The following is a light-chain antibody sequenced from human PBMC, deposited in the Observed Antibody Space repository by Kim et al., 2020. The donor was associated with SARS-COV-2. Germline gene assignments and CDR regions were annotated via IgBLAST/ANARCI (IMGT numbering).Light chain of an antibody. Sequence: LGQTVRITCQGDSLRNYYESWYQQKPGQAPVLVIYAKNNRPSGIPDRFSGSSSGNTASLTITGAQAEDEADYYCNSRDSSGNHHYVFGTGTKVTVL. CDR1: SLRNYY. CDR3: NSRDSSGNHHYV. J-gene: IGLJ1*01. V-gene: IGLV3-19*01. CDR2: AKN.